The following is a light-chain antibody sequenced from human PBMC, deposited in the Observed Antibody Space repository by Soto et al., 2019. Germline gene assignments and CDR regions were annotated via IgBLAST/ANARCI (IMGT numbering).Light chain of an antibody. CDR1: QSVSIY. V-gene: IGKV3-15*01. Sequence: EMVLTQSPATLSVSPRDRDTHLCRASQSVSIYVAWYQQKPGLAPRLLIYDASTRAAGIPARFSGSGSGTEFSLTICSLQPEDFAVYYCQQYHDWPRTFGQGTKVDIK. CDR2: DAS. CDR3: QQYHDWPRT. J-gene: IGKJ1*01.